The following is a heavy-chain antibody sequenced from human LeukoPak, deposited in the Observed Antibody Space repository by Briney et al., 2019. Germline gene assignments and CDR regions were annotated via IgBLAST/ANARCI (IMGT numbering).Heavy chain of an antibody. CDR2: IIPIFGTA. Sequence: SVKVSCKASGGTFSSYAISWVRQAPGQGLEWMGGIIPIFGTANYAQKFQGRVTITADESTSTAYMELSSLRSEDTAVYYCARLDTYYDILTGYSHWGQGTLVTVSS. J-gene: IGHJ4*02. D-gene: IGHD3-9*01. V-gene: IGHV1-69*01. CDR1: GGTFSSYA. CDR3: ARLDTYYDILTGYSH.